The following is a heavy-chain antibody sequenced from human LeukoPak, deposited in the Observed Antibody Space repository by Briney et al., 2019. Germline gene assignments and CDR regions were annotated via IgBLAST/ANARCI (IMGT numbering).Heavy chain of an antibody. V-gene: IGHV4-30-2*01. CDR2: IYHSGST. CDR3: ARSSAAARVFDY. D-gene: IGHD2-15*01. Sequence: SETLSLTCTVSGGSISSSDYYWGWIRQPPGKGLEWIGYIYHSGSTYYNPSLKSRVTISVDRSKNQFSLKLSSVTAADTAVYYCARSSAAARVFDYWGQGTLVTVSS. J-gene: IGHJ4*02. CDR1: GGSISSSDYY.